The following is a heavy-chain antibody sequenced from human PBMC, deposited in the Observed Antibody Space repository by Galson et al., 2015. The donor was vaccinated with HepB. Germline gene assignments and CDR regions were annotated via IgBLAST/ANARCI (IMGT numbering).Heavy chain of an antibody. V-gene: IGHV3-7*04. CDR3: AKDILAAGLFFDY. D-gene: IGHD6-25*01. CDR2: INQDGSEK. Sequence: SLRLSCATSGFTFSNYWLTWVRQAPGKGLEWVADINQDGSEKYYVDSVKGRFTISRDNAKNSLYLQMSSLRAEDTAVYFCAKDILAAGLFFDYWGQGTLVTVSS. CDR1: GFTFSNYW. J-gene: IGHJ4*02.